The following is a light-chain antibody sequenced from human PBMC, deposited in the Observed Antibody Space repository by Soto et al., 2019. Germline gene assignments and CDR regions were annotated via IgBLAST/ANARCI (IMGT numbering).Light chain of an antibody. J-gene: IGLJ1*01. Sequence: QSALTQPASVSGSPGQSITISCTGTSSDVGGYSYVSWYQQHPGKAPKLMIYEVSNRPSGVSNRFSGSKSGNTASLTISGLQAEDEADYYCSSYTSSRTLVFGTGTKVTVL. CDR2: EVS. V-gene: IGLV2-14*01. CDR3: SSYTSSRTLV. CDR1: SSDVGGYSY.